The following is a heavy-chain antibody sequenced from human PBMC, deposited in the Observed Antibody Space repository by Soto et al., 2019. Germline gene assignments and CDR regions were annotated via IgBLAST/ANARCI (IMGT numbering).Heavy chain of an antibody. CDR2: IYYSGST. Sequence: QLQLQESGPGLVKPSETLSLTCTVSGGSISTSTYYWGWNRQPPGKGLEWIGSIYYSGSTSYNPSLKSRVTISVDTSKNQFSLKLSSVTAADTAVYYCASHDYGDFWYFDLWGRGTLVTVSS. D-gene: IGHD4-17*01. CDR3: ASHDYGDFWYFDL. CDR1: GGSISTSTYY. J-gene: IGHJ2*01. V-gene: IGHV4-39*01.